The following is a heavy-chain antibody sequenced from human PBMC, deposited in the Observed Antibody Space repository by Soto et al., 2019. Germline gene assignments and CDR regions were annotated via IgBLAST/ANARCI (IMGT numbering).Heavy chain of an antibody. D-gene: IGHD3-3*01. CDR3: SCTSLGVVPPPIYGMDV. V-gene: IGHV1-58*01. CDR1: GFTFTSTS. J-gene: IGHJ6*01. Sequence: ASAQNSSKACGFTFTSTSWQCVRQARAQHLEGIRWIVVGSGNTNYAQKFQERDTITRDMTTSTAYMELSSLRSEDTAVYFYSCTSLGVVPPPIYGMDVWGQGTTVTVSS. CDR2: IVVGSGNT.